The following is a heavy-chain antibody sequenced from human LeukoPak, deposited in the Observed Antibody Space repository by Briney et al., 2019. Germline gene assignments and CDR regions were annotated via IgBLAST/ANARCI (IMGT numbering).Heavy chain of an antibody. D-gene: IGHD3-22*01. Sequence: GGSLRLSCAASGFTFSSYSMNWVRQAPGKGLEWVSYISSSSSTIYYADSVKGRFTISRDNAKNTLYLQMNSLKAEDTAFYYCARDSDYYDSSGLDFWGQGALVTVSS. J-gene: IGHJ4*02. V-gene: IGHV3-48*04. CDR1: GFTFSSYS. CDR3: ARDSDYYDSSGLDF. CDR2: ISSSSSTI.